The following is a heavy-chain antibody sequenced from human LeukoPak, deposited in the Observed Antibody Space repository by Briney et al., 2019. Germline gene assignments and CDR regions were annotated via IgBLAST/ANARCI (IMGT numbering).Heavy chain of an antibody. V-gene: IGHV5-51*01. CDR2: IYPGDSNT. Sequence: GESLKISCKGSGYSFPSYWIGWVRQMPGKGLEWMGIIYPGDSNTRYSPSFQGQVTISADKSISTAYLQWSSLKASDTAMYYCARHMGFCSTTSCQLDFWGQGTLVTVSS. J-gene: IGHJ4*02. CDR3: ARHMGFCSTTSCQLDF. CDR1: GYSFPSYW. D-gene: IGHD2-2*01.